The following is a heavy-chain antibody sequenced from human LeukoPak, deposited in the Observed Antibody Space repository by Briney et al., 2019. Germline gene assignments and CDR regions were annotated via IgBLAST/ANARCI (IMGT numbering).Heavy chain of an antibody. J-gene: IGHJ4*02. Sequence: GESLKISCKGSGYSFTSYWIGWVRQLPGKGLEWMGIIYPGDSDTRYSPSFQGQVTISADKSISTAYRQWSSLKASDTAMYYCARRAYCGGDCYSFDYWGQGTLVTVSS. V-gene: IGHV5-51*01. D-gene: IGHD2-21*02. CDR3: ARRAYCGGDCYSFDY. CDR2: IYPGDSDT. CDR1: GYSFTSYW.